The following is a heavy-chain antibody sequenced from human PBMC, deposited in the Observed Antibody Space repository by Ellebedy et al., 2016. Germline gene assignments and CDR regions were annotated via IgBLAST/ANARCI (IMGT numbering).Heavy chain of an antibody. CDR3: ARVITMVRGVFDY. CDR1: GGSISSGDYY. V-gene: IGHV4-30-4*01. D-gene: IGHD3-10*01. Sequence: SETLSLTCTVSGGSISSGDYYWSWIRQPPGKGLEWIGHIYYSGSTYYNPSLKSRVTISVDTSKNQFSLKLSSVTAADTAVYYCARVITMVRGVFDYWGQGTLVTVSS. J-gene: IGHJ4*02. CDR2: IYYSGST.